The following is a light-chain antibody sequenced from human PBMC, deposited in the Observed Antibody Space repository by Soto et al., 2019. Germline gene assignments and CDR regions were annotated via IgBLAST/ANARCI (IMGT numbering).Light chain of an antibody. J-gene: IGKJ1*01. CDR2: DAS. Sequence: IVLTQSPGSLSFSQGERATLSCKTSQSVSSYLAWYQQKPGQAPRLLIYDASHSATGIPARFSGSGSGTDFTLTISSLEPEDFAVYYCQQRSNWPWTFRQGTKVDIK. CDR1: QSVSSY. CDR3: QQRSNWPWT. V-gene: IGKV3-11*01.